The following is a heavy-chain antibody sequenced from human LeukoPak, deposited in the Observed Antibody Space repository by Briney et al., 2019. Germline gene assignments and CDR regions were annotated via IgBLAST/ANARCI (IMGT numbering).Heavy chain of an antibody. D-gene: IGHD3-22*01. CDR3: AKSSYYDSSGYYREYYFDY. V-gene: IGHV3-23*01. CDR1: GFTFSTYA. CDR2: VSGSGGST. Sequence: GGSLRLSCAASGFTFSTYAMSWVRQAPGKGLEWVSAVSGSGGSTNYADSVKGRVTVSRDNSKSTLYLQMNSLRAEDTAVYYCAKSSYYDSSGYYREYYFDYWGQGTLVTVSS. J-gene: IGHJ4*02.